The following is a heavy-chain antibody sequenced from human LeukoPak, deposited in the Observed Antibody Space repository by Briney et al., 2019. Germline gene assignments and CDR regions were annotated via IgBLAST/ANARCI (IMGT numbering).Heavy chain of an antibody. CDR1: GGSISSYY. J-gene: IGHJ4*02. V-gene: IGHV4-59*01. Sequence: SETLSLTCTVSGGSISSYYWSWIRQPPGKGLEWIGYIYYSGSTNYNPSLKSRVTISVDTSKNQFSLKLSSVTAADTAVYYCARHLKSWGSKPADYWGQGTLVTVSS. CDR3: ARHLKSWGSKPADY. D-gene: IGHD7-27*01. CDR2: IYYSGST.